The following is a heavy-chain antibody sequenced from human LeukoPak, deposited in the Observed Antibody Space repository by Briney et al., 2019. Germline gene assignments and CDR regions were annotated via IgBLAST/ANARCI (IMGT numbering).Heavy chain of an antibody. Sequence: GGSLRLSCAASGFTFSSYGMSWVRQAPGKGLEWVSSMSGSDDSTYYADSVKGRFTISRYNSKNTLYLQMNSLRAEDTAVYYCARGKWLPPIDFDYWGQGTLVTVSS. J-gene: IGHJ4*02. CDR3: ARGKWLPPIDFDY. V-gene: IGHV3-23*01. CDR1: GFTFSSYG. D-gene: IGHD5-12*01. CDR2: MSGSDDST.